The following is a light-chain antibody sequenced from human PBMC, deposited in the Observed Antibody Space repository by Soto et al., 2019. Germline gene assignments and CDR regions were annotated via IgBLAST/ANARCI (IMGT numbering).Light chain of an antibody. Sequence: DIQMTQSPSSLSASVGDRVTITCRASQSISSYLNWYQQKPGKAPKLMLYDASSLQSGVPSRFSGSGSGTDFTLNISSLQPEDFATYYCQQSYSTLYTFGQGTKLEIK. CDR3: QQSYSTLYT. V-gene: IGKV1-39*01. J-gene: IGKJ2*01. CDR1: QSISSY. CDR2: DAS.